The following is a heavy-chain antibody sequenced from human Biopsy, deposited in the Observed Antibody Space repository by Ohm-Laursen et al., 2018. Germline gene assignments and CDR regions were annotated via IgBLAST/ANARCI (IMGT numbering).Heavy chain of an antibody. V-gene: IGHV1-24*01. CDR2: FDPEDVET. CDR3: ARDFNYDGGGSFNFDY. CDR1: GYTLTELS. Sequence: SVNVSCNVSGYTLTELSIYWVRQAPGKGLEWMGGFDPEDVETVYAQKFQGRVTMTDDTSSDTAYMELSSLTSVDTAVYYCARDFNYDGGGSFNFDYWGQGPLVTVSS. J-gene: IGHJ4*02. D-gene: IGHD3-22*01.